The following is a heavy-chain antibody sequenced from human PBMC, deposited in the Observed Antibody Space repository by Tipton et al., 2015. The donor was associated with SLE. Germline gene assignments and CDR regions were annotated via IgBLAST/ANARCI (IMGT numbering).Heavy chain of an antibody. J-gene: IGHJ6*02. CDR3: ARGRRIVPAASYYYYYGMDV. Sequence: GLVKPSETLSLTCTVSGGSISSGDYYWSWIRQPPGKGLEWIGYIYYSGSTNYNPSLKSRVTISVDTSKNQFSLKLSSVTAADTAVYYCARGRRIVPAASYYYYYGMDVWGQGTTVTVSS. D-gene: IGHD2-2*01. CDR1: GGSISSGDYY. V-gene: IGHV4-61*08. CDR2: IYYSGST.